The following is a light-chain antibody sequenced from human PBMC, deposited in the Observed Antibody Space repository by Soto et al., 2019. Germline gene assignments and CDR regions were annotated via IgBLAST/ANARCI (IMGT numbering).Light chain of an antibody. J-gene: IGKJ4*01. V-gene: IGKV3-20*01. CDR1: QSVSSDY. CDR3: QQYGSSPLT. CDR2: RAS. Sequence: EIVLTQSPGTLSLSLGERATLSCRARQSVSSDYVAWYRQKPGQVPTVLIYRASTRATGIPDRFSGSGSGTDFTLTISRVEPEDFAVYYCQQYGSSPLTSGGGTRWIP.